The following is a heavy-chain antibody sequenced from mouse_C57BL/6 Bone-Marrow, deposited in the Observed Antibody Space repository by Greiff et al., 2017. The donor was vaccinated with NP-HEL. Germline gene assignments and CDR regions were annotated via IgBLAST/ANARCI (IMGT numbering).Heavy chain of an antibody. V-gene: IGHV5-9*01. CDR2: ISGGGGNT. J-gene: IGHJ2*01. D-gene: IGHD5-5*01. Sequence: EVKLVESGGGLVKPGGSLKLSCAASGFTFSSYTMSWVRQTPEKRLEWVATISGGGGNTYYPDSVKGRFTISRDNAKNTLYLQMSSLRSEDTALYYCARQGAYLGYWGQGTTLTVSS. CDR3: ARQGAYLGY. CDR1: GFTFSSYT.